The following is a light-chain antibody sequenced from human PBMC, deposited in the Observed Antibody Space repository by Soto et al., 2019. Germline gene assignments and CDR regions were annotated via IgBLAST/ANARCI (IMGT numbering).Light chain of an antibody. V-gene: IGKV1-5*01. J-gene: IGKJ2*01. CDR1: QTINTW. CDR2: DVS. Sequence: DIQMTQSPSTLSASVGDRVTITCRASQTINTWLAWFQQKPGKAPKLLIYDVSNLESGVPSRFSGSGSGTDFTLTISRLEPEDFAVYYCQQYGSSLYTFGQGTKLEIK. CDR3: QQYGSSLYT.